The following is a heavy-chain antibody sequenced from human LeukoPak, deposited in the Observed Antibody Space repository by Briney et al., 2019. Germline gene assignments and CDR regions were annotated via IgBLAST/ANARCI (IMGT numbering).Heavy chain of an antibody. CDR3: ARGGTLVRGVMNHFDY. D-gene: IGHD3-10*01. CDR1: GDSVSSNNAA. CDR2: TFYRSQWYN. J-gene: IGHJ4*02. V-gene: IGHV6-1*01. Sequence: SQTLSLTCAISGDSVSSNNAAWNWIRQSPSRGLEWLGRTFYRSQWYNDYAVSVRSRIIINPDTSKNQFSLQLNSVTPEDTAVYYCARGGTLVRGVMNHFDYWGQGILVTVSS.